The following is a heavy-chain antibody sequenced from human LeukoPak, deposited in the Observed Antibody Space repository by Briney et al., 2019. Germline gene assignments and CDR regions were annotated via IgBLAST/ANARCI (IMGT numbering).Heavy chain of an antibody. J-gene: IGHJ4*02. V-gene: IGHV4-38-2*02. CDR3: ARHDDTPLWFGEPSPFDY. CDR2: IYHSGST. D-gene: IGHD3-10*01. Sequence: PSETLSLTCTVSGYSISSGYYWGWIRQPPGKGLEWIGSIYHSGSTYYNPSLKSRVTISVDTSKNQFSLKLSSVTAADTAVYYCARHDDTPLWFGEPSPFDYWGQGTLVTVSS. CDR1: GYSISSGYY.